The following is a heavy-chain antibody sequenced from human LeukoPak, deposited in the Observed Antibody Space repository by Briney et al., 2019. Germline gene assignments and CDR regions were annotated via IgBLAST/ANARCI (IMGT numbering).Heavy chain of an antibody. V-gene: IGHV3-21*01. D-gene: IGHD4-17*01. J-gene: IGHJ4*02. Sequence: PGGSLRLSCAASGFTFSSYSMNWVRQAPGKGLEWVSSISSSSSYIYYADSVKGRFTISRDNAKNSLYLQMNSLRAEDTAVYYCARDVSDYGDYLYFDYWGQGTLVTVSS. CDR2: ISSSSSYI. CDR1: GFTFSSYS. CDR3: ARDVSDYGDYLYFDY.